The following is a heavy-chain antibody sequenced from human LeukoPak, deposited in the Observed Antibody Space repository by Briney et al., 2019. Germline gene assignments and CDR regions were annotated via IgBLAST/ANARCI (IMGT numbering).Heavy chain of an antibody. V-gene: IGHV4-4*02. CDR1: GGSISSSNW. J-gene: IGHJ4*02. CDR2: IYHSGST. D-gene: IGHD3-10*01. Sequence: SETLSLTCAVSGGSISSSNWWSWVRQPPGKGLEWIGEIYHSGSTNYNPSLKSRVTISVDKSKNQFSLKPSSVAAADTAVYYCARKYYYGSGSYYSGGYFDYWGQGTLVTVSS. CDR3: ARKYYYGSGSYYSGGYFDY.